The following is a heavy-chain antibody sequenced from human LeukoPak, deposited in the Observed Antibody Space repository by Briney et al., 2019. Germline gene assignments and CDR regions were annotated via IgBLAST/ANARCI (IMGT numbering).Heavy chain of an antibody. CDR2: IYYSWST. V-gene: IGHV4-39*01. J-gene: IGHJ4*02. Sequence: SETLSLTCTVSGGSIRSSSYYWGWIRQPPGKGLEWIGSIYYSWSTCYNPSLKSRVTISVDTSKNQFSLKLSSVTAADTAVYYCARDYYDSSGRPVWGQGTLVTVSS. CDR3: ARDYYDSSGRPV. D-gene: IGHD3-22*01. CDR1: GGSIRSSSYY.